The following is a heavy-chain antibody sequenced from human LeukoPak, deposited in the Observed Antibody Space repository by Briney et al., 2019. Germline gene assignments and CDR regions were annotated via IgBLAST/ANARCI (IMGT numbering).Heavy chain of an antibody. Sequence: ASVKVSFTASGYTFTIYARHWVRQAPGQRLEWMGWIYGGNGNTKYSQKFQGRVSITRDTSASTVYMELSSLGSEDTAVYYCARGWGGDCYHVHWGQGTLVTVSS. D-gene: IGHD2-21*02. J-gene: IGHJ4*02. CDR1: GYTFTIYA. V-gene: IGHV1-3*01. CDR3: ARGWGGDCYHVH. CDR2: IYGGNGNT.